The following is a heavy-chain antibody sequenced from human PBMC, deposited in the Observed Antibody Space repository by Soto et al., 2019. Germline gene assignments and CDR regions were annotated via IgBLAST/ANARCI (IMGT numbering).Heavy chain of an antibody. D-gene: IGHD2-2*01. Sequence: LRLSCAASGFTFDDYAMHWVRQAPGRGLEWVSGISWNSDTIVYADSVKGRFTVSRDNAKNSLYLQMNSLRAEDTALYYCAKDRGYQLPWDAFDIWGQGTMVTVS. CDR2: ISWNSDTI. CDR1: GFTFDDYA. V-gene: IGHV3-9*01. J-gene: IGHJ3*02. CDR3: AKDRGYQLPWDAFDI.